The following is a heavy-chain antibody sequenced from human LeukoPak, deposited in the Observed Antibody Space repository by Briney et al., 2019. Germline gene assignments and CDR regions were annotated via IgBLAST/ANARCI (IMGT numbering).Heavy chain of an antibody. V-gene: IGHV1-2*02. CDR3: ATSRGGSYCDY. Sequence: ASVKVSCKASGYTFTGYYMHWVRQAPGQGLEWMGWINPNSGCTNYAQKFQGRVTMTEDTSTDTAYMELSSLRSEDTAVYYCATSRGGSYCDYWGQGTLVTVSS. CDR1: GYTFTGYY. CDR2: INPNSGCT. D-gene: IGHD1-26*01. J-gene: IGHJ4*02.